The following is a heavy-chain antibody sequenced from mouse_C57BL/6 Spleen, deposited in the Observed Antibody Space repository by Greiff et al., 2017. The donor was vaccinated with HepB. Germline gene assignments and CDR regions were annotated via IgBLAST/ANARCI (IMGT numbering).Heavy chain of an antibody. Sequence: VQLQQSGAELVRPGASVTLSCKASGYTFTDYEMHWVKQTPVHGLEWIGAIDPETGGTAYNQKFKGKAILTADESSSTAYMELRSLTSEDSAVYYCTRSPPYYYGRGWFAYWGQGTLVTVSA. D-gene: IGHD1-1*01. J-gene: IGHJ3*01. V-gene: IGHV1-15*01. CDR3: TRSPPYYYGRGWFAY. CDR2: IDPETGGT. CDR1: GYTFTDYE.